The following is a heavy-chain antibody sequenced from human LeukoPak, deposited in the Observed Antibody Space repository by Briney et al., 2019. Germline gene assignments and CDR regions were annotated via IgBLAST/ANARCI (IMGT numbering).Heavy chain of an antibody. J-gene: IGHJ4*02. V-gene: IGHV1-69*06. CDR1: GGTFSSYA. CDR3: ATPVSGNVKRRERYFDY. D-gene: IGHD1-26*01. CDR2: IIPIFGTA. Sequence: SVKVSCKASGGTFSSYAISWVRQAPGQGLEWMGGIIPIFGTANYAQKFQGRVTMTEDTSTDTAYMELSSLRSEDTAVYYCATPVSGNVKRRERYFDYWGQGTLVTVSS.